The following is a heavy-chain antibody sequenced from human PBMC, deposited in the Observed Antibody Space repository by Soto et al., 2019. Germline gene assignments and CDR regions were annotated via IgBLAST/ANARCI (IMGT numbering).Heavy chain of an antibody. Sequence: SETLSLTCAVYGGSFSGYYWSWIRQPPGKGLEWIGEINHSGSTNYNPSLKSRVTISVDTSKNQFSMKLSSVTAADTALYYCAREILTEYGSAAWFDPWGQGTLVTVSS. CDR2: INHSGST. J-gene: IGHJ5*02. D-gene: IGHD3-10*01. CDR3: AREILTEYGSAAWFDP. CDR1: GGSFSGYY. V-gene: IGHV4-34*01.